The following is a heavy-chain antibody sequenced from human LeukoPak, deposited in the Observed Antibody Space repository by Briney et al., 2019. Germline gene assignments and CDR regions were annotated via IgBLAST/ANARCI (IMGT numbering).Heavy chain of an antibody. V-gene: IGHV3-23*01. D-gene: IGHD2-15*01. CDR2: ISGSGGST. CDR1: GFTFSSYA. CDR3: AKAEGDIVVVVAALFDY. Sequence: GGSLRLSCAASGFTFSSYAMSWVRQAPGKGLEWVSAISGSGGSTYYADSVKGRFTISRDNSKNTLYLQMNSLRAEDTAVYYCAKAEGDIVVVVAALFDYWGQGTLVTVSS. J-gene: IGHJ4*02.